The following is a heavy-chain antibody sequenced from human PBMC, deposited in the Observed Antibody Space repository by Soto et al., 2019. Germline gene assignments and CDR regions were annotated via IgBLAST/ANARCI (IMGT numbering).Heavy chain of an antibody. Sequence: QVLLQQWGAGLLKASETLSLTCAVYGGSFSDNYWSWIRQPPGKGLGWIGEINHSGSTNYNPSLKGRVTISGDTAKSQFSLKLSSVTAADTAVYYCAKEGVGDFWSGYYRYYYMGVWGRGTTVTVSS. V-gene: IGHV4-34*01. CDR1: GGSFSDNY. CDR2: INHSGST. J-gene: IGHJ6*03. D-gene: IGHD3-3*01. CDR3: AKEGVGDFWSGYYRYYYMGV.